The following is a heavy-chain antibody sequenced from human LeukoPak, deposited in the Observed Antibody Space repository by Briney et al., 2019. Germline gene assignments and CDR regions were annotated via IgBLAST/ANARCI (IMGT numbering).Heavy chain of an antibody. CDR3: ARGFYYGPNWFDP. CDR1: GGTFSSYA. V-gene: IGHV1-69*05. CDR2: IIPIFGTA. D-gene: IGHD3-10*01. Sequence: GASVKVSCKASGGTFSSYAISWVRQAPGQGLEWMGGIIPIFGTANYAQKFQGRVTITTDESTSTAYMELRSLRSDDTAVYYCARGFYYGPNWFDPWGQGTLVTVSS. J-gene: IGHJ5*02.